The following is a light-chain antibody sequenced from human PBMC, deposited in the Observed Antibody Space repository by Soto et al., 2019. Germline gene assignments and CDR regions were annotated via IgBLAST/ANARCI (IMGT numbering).Light chain of an antibody. CDR1: QSISSW. CDR2: KAS. V-gene: IGKV1-5*03. Sequence: DIQRTRSPSTLSAAVGDRVTITCRASQSISSWLAWYQQKPGKAPKLLIYKASSLESGVPSRFSGSGSGTEFTLTISSLQPDDFATYYCQQYNSYPWTFGQGTKVDIK. J-gene: IGKJ1*01. CDR3: QQYNSYPWT.